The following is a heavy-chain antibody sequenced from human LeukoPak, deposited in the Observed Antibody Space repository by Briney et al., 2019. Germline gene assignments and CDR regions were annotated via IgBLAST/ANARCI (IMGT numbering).Heavy chain of an antibody. D-gene: IGHD4-17*01. CDR3: ARLGYGDSNFDY. CDR2: IYYSGST. Sequence: SETLSLTCTVSGGSISSYYWSWIRQPPGKGLEWIGYIYYSGSTNYNPSLKSRVTISVDTSKNQFSLKLSSVTAADTAVYYCARLGYGDSNFDYWGQGTLVTVSS. J-gene: IGHJ4*02. CDR1: GGSISSYY. V-gene: IGHV4-59*08.